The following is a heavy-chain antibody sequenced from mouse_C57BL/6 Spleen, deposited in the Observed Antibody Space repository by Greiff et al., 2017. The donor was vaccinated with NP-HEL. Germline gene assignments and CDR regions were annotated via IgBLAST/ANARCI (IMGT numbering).Heavy chain of an antibody. CDR1: GYTFTDHT. D-gene: IGHD2-5*01. Sequence: QVHVKQSDAELVKPGASVKISCKVSGYTFTDHTIHWMKQRPEQGLEWIGYIYPRDGSTKYNEKFKGKATLTADKSSSTAYMPLNSLPSEDSAVYFCARSNYSNYGYFDVWGTGTTVTVSS. J-gene: IGHJ1*03. CDR3: ARSNYSNYGYFDV. V-gene: IGHV1-78*01. CDR2: IYPRDGST.